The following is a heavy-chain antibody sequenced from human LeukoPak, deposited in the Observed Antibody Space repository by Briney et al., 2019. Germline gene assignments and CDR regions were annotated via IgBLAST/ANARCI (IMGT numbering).Heavy chain of an antibody. CDR2: INPNSGGT. CDR3: ARERTLTSCYDY. J-gene: IGHJ4*02. D-gene: IGHD2-15*01. V-gene: IGHV1-2*02. CDR1: GYTFTGYY. Sequence: ASAKVSCKASGYTFTGYYMHWVRQAPGQGLEWMGWINPNSGGTNYAQKFQGRVTMTRDTSISTAYMELSRLRSDDRAVYYCARERTLTSCYDYWGQGTLVTVSS.